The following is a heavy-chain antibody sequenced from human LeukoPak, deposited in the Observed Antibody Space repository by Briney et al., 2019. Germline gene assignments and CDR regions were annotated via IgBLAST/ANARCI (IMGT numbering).Heavy chain of an antibody. Sequence: SETLSLTCTVSGGSISSSSYYWGWIRQPPGKGLEWIGSIYYSGSTYYNPSLKSRVTISVDTSKNQFSLKLSSVTAADTAVYYCARGKNSAGSFDYWGQGTLVTVSS. CDR1: GGSISSSSYY. J-gene: IGHJ4*02. CDR2: IYYSGST. V-gene: IGHV4-39*07. D-gene: IGHD6-13*01. CDR3: ARGKNSAGSFDY.